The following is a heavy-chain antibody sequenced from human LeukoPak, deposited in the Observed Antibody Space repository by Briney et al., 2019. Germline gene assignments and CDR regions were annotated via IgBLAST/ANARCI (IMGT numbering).Heavy chain of an antibody. Sequence: PGGSLRLSCAASGFTLSSYWMSWVRQATGKGLEWVANIKQDGSEKYYVDSVKGRFTISRDNAKNSLYLQMNSLRAEDTAVYYCARAETYYFDYWGQGTLVTVSS. J-gene: IGHJ4*02. CDR2: IKQDGSEK. CDR1: GFTLSSYW. V-gene: IGHV3-7*01. CDR3: ARAETYYFDY.